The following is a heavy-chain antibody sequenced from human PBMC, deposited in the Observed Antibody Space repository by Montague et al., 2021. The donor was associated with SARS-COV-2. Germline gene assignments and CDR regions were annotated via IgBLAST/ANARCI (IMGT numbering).Heavy chain of an antibody. CDR2: ISSSGSTI. J-gene: IGHJ3*02. D-gene: IGHD2-15*01. V-gene: IGHV3-48*03. Sequence: SLRLSCAASGFTFSSYEMNWVRQAPGKGLEWVSYISSSGSTIYYADSVKGRFTISRDNAKNSLYLQMNSLRAEDTSVYYCASEQYCSGVSCFYDAFDIWSQGTM. CDR3: ASEQYCSGVSCFYDAFDI. CDR1: GFTFSSYE.